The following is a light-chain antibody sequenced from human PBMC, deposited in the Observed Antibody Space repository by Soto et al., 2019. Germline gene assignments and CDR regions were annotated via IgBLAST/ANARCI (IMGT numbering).Light chain of an antibody. V-gene: IGKV1-39*01. CDR2: GAI. Sequence: DIQMIQSPSSLSASVGDRVSITCRASQNIAYYLNWFQQKPGKAPKLLIYGAISLQSGVPSRFSGSGSGTDFTLTISSLQPEDSATYYCQQSSNSPMYTFGQGTK. CDR1: QNIAYY. J-gene: IGKJ2*01. CDR3: QQSSNSPMYT.